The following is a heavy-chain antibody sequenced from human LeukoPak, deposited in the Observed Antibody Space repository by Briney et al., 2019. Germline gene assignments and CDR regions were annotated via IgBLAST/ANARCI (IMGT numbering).Heavy chain of an antibody. Sequence: GGSLRLSCAASGFTFSSFAMSWVRQAPGKGLEWVSAISGSGGSTYYADSVKGRFTISRDNSKNTLYLQMNSLRAEDTAVYYCAKDSYYGSGSWPYYYYMDVWGKGTTVTVSS. CDR2: ISGSGGST. J-gene: IGHJ6*03. CDR3: AKDSYYGSGSWPYYYYMDV. CDR1: GFTFSSFA. V-gene: IGHV3-23*01. D-gene: IGHD3-10*01.